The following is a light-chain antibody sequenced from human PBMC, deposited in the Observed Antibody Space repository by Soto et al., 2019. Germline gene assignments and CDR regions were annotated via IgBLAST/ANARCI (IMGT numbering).Light chain of an antibody. V-gene: IGKV3-11*01. J-gene: IGKJ5*01. CDR3: KQRKSWPPLT. CDR1: QNVEGY. CDR2: DAS. Sequence: DIVLTQSPAILSLSPGESATLSCRASQNVEGYLAWYQQKPGQAPRLLIYDASNRATGIPARFSGSGSGTDFTLTITSLEPEDFAFSYCKQRKSWPPLTFGQGTRLEIK.